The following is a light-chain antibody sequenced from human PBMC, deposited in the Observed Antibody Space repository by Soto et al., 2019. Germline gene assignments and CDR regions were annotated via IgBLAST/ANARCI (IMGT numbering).Light chain of an antibody. J-gene: IGKJ5*01. CDR2: GAS. CDR3: QQYGSSRT. V-gene: IGKV3-20*01. Sequence: EIVLTQSPGTLSLSPGERATLSCRASQSVSSSYLAWYQQKPGQAPRLLIYGASSRATGIPDRFSGSGSGTDFTLTISRLEPEGFAVYYCQQYGSSRTFGQGTRREIK. CDR1: QSVSSSY.